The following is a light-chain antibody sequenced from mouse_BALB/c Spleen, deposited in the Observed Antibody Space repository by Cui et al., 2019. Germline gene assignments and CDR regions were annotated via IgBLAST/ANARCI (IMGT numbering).Light chain of an antibody. CDR2: AAT. CDR1: ENIYSN. Sequence: DIQMTQSPASLSVSVGETVTIICRASENIYSNLAWYQQKQGKSPQLLVYAATNLADGVPSRFSGSGSGTQYSLKINSLQSEDFGSYYCQHFWGTPLTFGAGTKLELK. J-gene: IGKJ5*01. CDR3: QHFWGTPLT. V-gene: IGKV12-46*01.